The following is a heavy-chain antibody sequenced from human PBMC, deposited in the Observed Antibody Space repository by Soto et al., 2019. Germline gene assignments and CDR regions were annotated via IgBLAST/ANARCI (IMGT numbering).Heavy chain of an antibody. Sequence: SETLSLTCAVYGGSFSGYYWSWIRQPPGKGLEWIGEINHSGSTNYNPSLKSRVTISVDTSKNQFSLKLSSVTAADTAVYYCARLAAAGPPEDYYYGMDVWGQGTTVTVSS. D-gene: IGHD6-13*01. J-gene: IGHJ6*02. CDR1: GGSFSGYY. V-gene: IGHV4-34*01. CDR2: INHSGST. CDR3: ARLAAAGPPEDYYYGMDV.